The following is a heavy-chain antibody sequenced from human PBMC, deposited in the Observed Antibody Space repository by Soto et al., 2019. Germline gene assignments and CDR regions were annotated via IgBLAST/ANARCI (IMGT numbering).Heavy chain of an antibody. D-gene: IGHD3-22*01. J-gene: IGHJ4*02. CDR3: AKEWVYDSSGWSFDY. V-gene: IGHV3-30*18. CDR2: ISYDGSNK. CDR1: GFTFSSYG. Sequence: QVQLVESGGGVVQPGRSLRLSCAASGFTFSSYGMHWVRQAPGKGLEWVAVISYDGSNKYCADSVKGRFTISRDNSKNTLYLQMNSLRAEDTAVYYCAKEWVYDSSGWSFDYWGQGTLVTASS.